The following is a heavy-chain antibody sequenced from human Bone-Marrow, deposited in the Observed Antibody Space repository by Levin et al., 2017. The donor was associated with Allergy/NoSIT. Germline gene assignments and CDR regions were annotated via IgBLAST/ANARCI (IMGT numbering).Heavy chain of an antibody. CDR1: GDSVSSKGAA. J-gene: IGHJ3*02. CDR2: TYYRAKWYN. Sequence: SQTLSLTCAISGDSVSSKGAAWNWIRQSPSRGLEWLGRTYYRAKWYNDYAVSVKSRITINPDTSKNQFSLQLNSVTPEDTAVYYCARDVGSSRLDAFDIWGQGTMVTVSS. CDR3: ARDVGSSRLDAFDI. V-gene: IGHV6-1*01. D-gene: IGHD1-26*01.